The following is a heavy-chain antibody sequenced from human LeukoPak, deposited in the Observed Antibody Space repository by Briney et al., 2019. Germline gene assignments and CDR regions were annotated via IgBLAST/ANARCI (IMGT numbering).Heavy chain of an antibody. V-gene: IGHV1-46*01. CDR2: INPSGGST. J-gene: IGHJ4*02. CDR3: AREGSDYYDSSGPSWGFDY. D-gene: IGHD3-22*01. Sequence: ASVKVSCKASGYTFTSYYMHWVRQAPGQGLEWMGIINPSGGSTSYAQKFQGRVTMTRDTSTSTVYMELSSLRSEDTAVYYCAREGSDYYDSSGPSWGFDYWGQGTLVTVSS. CDR1: GYTFTSYY.